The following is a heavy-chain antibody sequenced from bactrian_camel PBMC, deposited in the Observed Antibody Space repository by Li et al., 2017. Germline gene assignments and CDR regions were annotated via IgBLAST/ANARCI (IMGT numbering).Heavy chain of an antibody. CDR3: AAKDCDLPGSY. CDR2: ITSLPSLFRAA. V-gene: IGHV3S6*01. J-gene: IGHJ4*01. Sequence: HVQLVESGGGLVQPGESLRLSCVASGITFSRHDMSWVRQAPGKEVEWVAGITSLPSLFRAASYADSVKGRFAISQDNTKNTLYLQMNSLKTDDTAVYYCAAKDCDLPGSYWGQGTQVTVS. CDR1: GITFSRHD. D-gene: IGHD3*01.